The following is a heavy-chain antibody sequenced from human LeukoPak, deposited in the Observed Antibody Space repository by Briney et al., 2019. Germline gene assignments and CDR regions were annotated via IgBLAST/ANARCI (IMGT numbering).Heavy chain of an antibody. V-gene: IGHV4-38-2*02. J-gene: IGHJ5*02. CDR2: IYHSGST. CDR3: ARDLGYSSSWYGFNWFDP. CDR1: GYSISSGYY. Sequence: SETLSLTCTVSGYSISSGYYWGWIRQPPGKGLEWIGSIYHSGSTYYNPSLKSRVTISVDTSKNQFSLKLSSVTAADTAVYYWARDLGYSSSWYGFNWFDPWGQGTLVTVSS. D-gene: IGHD6-13*01.